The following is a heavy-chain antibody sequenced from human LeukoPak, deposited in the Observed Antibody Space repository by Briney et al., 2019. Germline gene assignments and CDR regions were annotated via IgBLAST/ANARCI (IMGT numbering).Heavy chain of an antibody. Sequence: GGSPRLSCAASGFIFSNYAMHWVRQAPGKALEWVALISSDGSKTYHADSVKGRFSISRDNSKNTLYLQLNSLRAEDTSVYYCARDSTYWYDSGSSGPHYFDYWGQGTLVTVSS. V-gene: IGHV3-30*01. J-gene: IGHJ4*02. CDR1: GFIFSNYA. CDR2: ISSDGSKT. CDR3: ARDSTYWYDSGSSGPHYFDY. D-gene: IGHD3-10*01.